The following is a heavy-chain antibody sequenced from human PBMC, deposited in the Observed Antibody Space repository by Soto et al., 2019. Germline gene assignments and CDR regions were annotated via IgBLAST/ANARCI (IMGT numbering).Heavy chain of an antibody. D-gene: IGHD2-15*01. CDR3: AKDEEPIVVVVTAIDY. V-gene: IGHV3-23*01. J-gene: IGHJ4*02. CDR1: GFTFSSYA. Sequence: GGSLRLSCAASGFTFSSYAMSWVRQAPGKGLEWVSAISGSGGSTYYADSVKGRFTISRDNSKNTLYLQMNSLRAEDTAVYYCAKDEEPIVVVVTAIDYWGQGTLVTVSS. CDR2: ISGSGGST.